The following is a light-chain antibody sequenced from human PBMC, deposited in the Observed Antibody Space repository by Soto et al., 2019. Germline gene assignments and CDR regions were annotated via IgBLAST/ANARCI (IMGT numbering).Light chain of an antibody. V-gene: IGKV1-5*03. Sequence: DIQMTQSPSTLSASVGDRVTITCRASQSISSWLAWYQQKPGKAPKLLIYKASNLESGVPSRFSGSGSGADFTITISSLQPADFATYCCQQYSTYPLTFGGGTKVEIK. CDR1: QSISSW. CDR3: QQYSTYPLT. CDR2: KAS. J-gene: IGKJ4*01.